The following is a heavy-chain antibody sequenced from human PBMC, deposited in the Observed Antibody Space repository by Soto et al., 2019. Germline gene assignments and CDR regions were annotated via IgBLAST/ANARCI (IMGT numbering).Heavy chain of an antibody. D-gene: IGHD3-22*01. CDR1: GFTFNNYA. CDR2: IGGGGRTT. J-gene: IGHJ4*02. V-gene: IGHV3-23*01. Sequence: GGSLRLSCAASGFTFNNYAMTWVRQAPGKGLEWVSGIGGGGRTTYYADSVKGRFTISRDNSKNTLYLQMNSLRAEDSAVYYCAKFGGYYSDPHYFDNWGQGTPVTVSS. CDR3: AKFGGYYSDPHYFDN.